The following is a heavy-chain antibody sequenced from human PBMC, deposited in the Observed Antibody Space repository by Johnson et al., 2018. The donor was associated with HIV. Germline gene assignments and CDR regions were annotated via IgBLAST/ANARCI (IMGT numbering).Heavy chain of an antibody. J-gene: IGHJ3*02. Sequence: MLLVESGGGVVQPGRSLRLSCVASGFTFSSYAMNWVRQAPGKGLEWVANIKEDGSDKYYVASVKGRFTISRDNVQNSLSLQMNSLRPEDTAVYYCARGRFPDAFDIWGQGTMVTVSS. CDR1: GFTFSSYA. CDR3: ARGRFPDAFDI. CDR2: IKEDGSDK. V-gene: IGHV3-7*01. D-gene: IGHD3-16*01.